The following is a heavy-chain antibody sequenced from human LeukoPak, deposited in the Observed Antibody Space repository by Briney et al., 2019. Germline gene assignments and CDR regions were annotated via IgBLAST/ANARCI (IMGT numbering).Heavy chain of an antibody. D-gene: IGHD3-16*01. Sequence: GGSLILSCAASGLTFSSYWMNWVRQAPGKGLEWVANIKQDGSEMYYVDSVKGRFSISRDNAKNSLYLQMNSLRAEDTAVYYCARGGYVSSPGLNWGQGTLVTVSS. CDR2: IKQDGSEM. V-gene: IGHV3-7*04. CDR3: ARGGYVSSPGLN. J-gene: IGHJ4*02. CDR1: GLTFSSYW.